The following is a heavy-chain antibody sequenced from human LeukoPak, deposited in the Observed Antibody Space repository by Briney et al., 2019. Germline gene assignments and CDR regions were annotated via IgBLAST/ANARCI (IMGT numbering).Heavy chain of an antibody. V-gene: IGHV4-59*08. D-gene: IGHD6-13*01. Sequence: SETLSVTCTVSGGSISSSYWSWIRQPPGKGLEWIGYSYYSGNTKYNPSLKSRVTISVDTSKNQFPLKLSSVTAADTAVYYCAKQQQLVPGAPLFDYWGQGTLVTVSS. CDR2: SYYSGNT. J-gene: IGHJ4*02. CDR3: AKQQQLVPGAPLFDY. CDR1: GGSISSSY.